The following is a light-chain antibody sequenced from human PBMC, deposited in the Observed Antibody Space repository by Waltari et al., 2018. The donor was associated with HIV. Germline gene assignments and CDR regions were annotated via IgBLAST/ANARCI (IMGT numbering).Light chain of an antibody. V-gene: IGKV1-5*03. CDR3: QQYNTSSPWT. CDR1: QSIATW. J-gene: IGKJ1*01. Sequence: DIQMTQSPSTLPACVADRITITCRASQSIATWLAWYQQKPGKAPKLLIYRASSLETGVPSRFSGSGSGTEFTLTISSLQPEDFATYYCQQYNTSSPWTFGQGTKVDI. CDR2: RAS.